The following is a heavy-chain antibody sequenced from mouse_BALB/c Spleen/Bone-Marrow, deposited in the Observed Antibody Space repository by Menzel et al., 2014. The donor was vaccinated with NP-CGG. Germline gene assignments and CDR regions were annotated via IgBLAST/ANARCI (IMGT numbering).Heavy chain of an antibody. V-gene: IGHV1-69*02. J-gene: IGHJ4*01. CDR2: IYPSDSYT. CDR1: GYTFTSYW. Sequence: QVQLQQPGAELVRPGASVKLSCRASGYTFTSYWINWVKQSPGQGLEWIGNIYPSDSYTNYNQRFKNKATLTVDKSSSTAYMQLSSPTSEDSAVYYCARYGNSHYYAMDYWGQGTSVTVSS. CDR3: ARYGNSHYYAMDY. D-gene: IGHD1-1*01.